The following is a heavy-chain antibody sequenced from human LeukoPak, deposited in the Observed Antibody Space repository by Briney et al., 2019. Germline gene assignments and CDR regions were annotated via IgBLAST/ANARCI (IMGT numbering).Heavy chain of an antibody. CDR2: INHSGST. V-gene: IGHV4-34*01. CDR1: GGSFSGYY. Sequence: SETLSLTCAVYGGSFSGYYWSWIRQPPGKGLEWIGEINHSGSTNYNPSLKSRVTISVDTSKNQFSLKLSSVTAADTAVYYCAPADGYNLPFDPWGQGTLVTVSS. J-gene: IGHJ5*02. CDR3: APADGYNLPFDP. D-gene: IGHD5-24*01.